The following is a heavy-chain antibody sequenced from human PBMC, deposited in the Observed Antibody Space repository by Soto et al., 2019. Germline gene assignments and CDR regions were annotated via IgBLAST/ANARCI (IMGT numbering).Heavy chain of an antibody. CDR1: GYTFSSSV. Sequence: HPGGSLRISCAAPGYTFSSSVMPWVRQPTGKGLEWVSAIGTAGDTYYPDSVKGRFTISRENAKNSLYLQMHSLRAEDTAVYYCARDWGDYIRFDAFDIWGQGTMVTVSS. J-gene: IGHJ3*02. CDR2: IGTAGDT. CDR3: ARDWGDYIRFDAFDI. V-gene: IGHV3-13*04. D-gene: IGHD4-17*01.